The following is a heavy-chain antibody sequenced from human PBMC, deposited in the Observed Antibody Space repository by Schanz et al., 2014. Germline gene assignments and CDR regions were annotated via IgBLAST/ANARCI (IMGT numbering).Heavy chain of an antibody. Sequence: EVQLLESGGGLVQPGGSLRLSCAASGFTFSSYAMSWVRQAPGKGLEWVSAICGSGGSTYYADSVKGRFTISRDNAKNTLYLQMNTLRAEDTAVYYCARKMKLGVYGGKGHDSLDIWGQGTMVTVSS. D-gene: IGHD4-17*01. CDR3: ARKMKLGVYGGKGHDSLDI. CDR1: GFTFSSYA. V-gene: IGHV3-23*01. CDR2: ICGSGGST. J-gene: IGHJ3*02.